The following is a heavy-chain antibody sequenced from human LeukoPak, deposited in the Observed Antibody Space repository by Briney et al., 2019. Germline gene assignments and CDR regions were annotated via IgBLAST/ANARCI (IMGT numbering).Heavy chain of an antibody. Sequence: GGSLRLSCAASGFTFSSYGMHWVRQAPGKGLEWVAVISYDGSNKYYADSVKGRFTISRDNSKNTLYLQMNSLRAEDTAVYYCARGEWLSIDYWGQGTLVTVSS. J-gene: IGHJ4*02. D-gene: IGHD3-3*01. CDR2: ISYDGSNK. CDR3: ARGEWLSIDY. CDR1: GFTFSSYG. V-gene: IGHV3-30*03.